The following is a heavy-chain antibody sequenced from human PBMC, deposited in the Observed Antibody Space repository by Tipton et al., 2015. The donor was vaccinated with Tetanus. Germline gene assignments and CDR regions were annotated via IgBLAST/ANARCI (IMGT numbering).Heavy chain of an antibody. CDR3: AREESVVVVAPTPAGDAFDL. D-gene: IGHD2-15*01. V-gene: IGHV3-48*03. CDR2: ISSSGRTI. CDR1: GFTFSSYE. Sequence: AASGFTFSSYEMNWVRQAPGKGLEWVSYISSSGRTIYYADSVKGRFTISRDNAKNSLYLQVDSLRAEDTAVYYCAREESVVVVAPTPAGDAFDLWGQGTMVTVSS. J-gene: IGHJ3*01.